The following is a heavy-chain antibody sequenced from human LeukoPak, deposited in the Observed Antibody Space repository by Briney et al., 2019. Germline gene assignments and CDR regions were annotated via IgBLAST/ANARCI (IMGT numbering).Heavy chain of an antibody. V-gene: IGHV3-7*01. J-gene: IGHJ1*01. CDR2: INPDGRDT. D-gene: IGHD2-21*02. CDR3: TSWGDTTAEYFQR. CDR1: GFTXNRCW. Sequence: GGXLRLSCVVSGFTXNRCWMNWVRQAPGKGLEWVAHINPDGRDTYYVDSVKGRFTISRDNAQNSMYLQMNSLRVEDTAIYYCTSWGDTTAEYFQRWGQGTLVTVSS.